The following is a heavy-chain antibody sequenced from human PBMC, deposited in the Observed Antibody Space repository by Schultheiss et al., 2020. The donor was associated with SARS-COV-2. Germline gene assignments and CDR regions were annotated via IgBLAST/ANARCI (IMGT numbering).Heavy chain of an antibody. CDR3: ARADRTAFDI. V-gene: IGHV3-23*01. J-gene: IGHJ3*02. CDR1: GFTFSSYW. Sequence: GGSLRLSCAASGFTFSSYWMSWVRQAPGKGLEWVSAISGSGGSTYYADSVKGRFTISRDNSKNTLYLQMGSLRAEDTAVYYCARADRTAFDIWGQGTMVTVSS. CDR2: ISGSGGST. D-gene: IGHD1-1*01.